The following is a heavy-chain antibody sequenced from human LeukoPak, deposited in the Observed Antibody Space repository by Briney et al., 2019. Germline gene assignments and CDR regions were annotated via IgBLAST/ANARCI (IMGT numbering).Heavy chain of an antibody. CDR1: GGSFSGYY. CDR2: INHSGST. CDR3: AREGWNCSGGSCYKYFQH. Sequence: SETLSLTCAVYGGSFSGYYWSWIRQPPGKGLEWIGEINHSGSTNYNPSLKSRVTISVDTSKNQFSLKLSSVTAADTAVYYCAREGWNCSGGSCYKYFQHWGQGTLVTVSS. V-gene: IGHV4-34*01. D-gene: IGHD2-15*01. J-gene: IGHJ1*01.